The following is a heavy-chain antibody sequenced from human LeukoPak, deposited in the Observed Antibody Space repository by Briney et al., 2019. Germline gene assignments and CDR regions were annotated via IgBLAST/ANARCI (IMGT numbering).Heavy chain of an antibody. J-gene: IGHJ4*02. CDR2: IRYDGSNK. Sequence: GGSLRLSCAASGFTFSSYGMHWVRQAPGKGLEWVAFIRYDGSNKYYADSVKGRFTISRDNSKNTLYLQMNSLRAEDTAVYYCAKGQGGRYSSGWYDNDYWGRGTLVTVSS. CDR3: AKGQGGRYSSGWYDNDY. V-gene: IGHV3-30*02. D-gene: IGHD6-19*01. CDR1: GFTFSSYG.